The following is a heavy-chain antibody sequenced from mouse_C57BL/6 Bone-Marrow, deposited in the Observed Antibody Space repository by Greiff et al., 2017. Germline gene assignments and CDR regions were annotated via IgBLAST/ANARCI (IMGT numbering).Heavy chain of an antibody. J-gene: IGHJ4*01. Sequence: LVESGAELVRPGSSVKLSCKDSYFAFMARAMHWVKHRPGNGLEWIGSFTMYSDATEYSENFKGKATLTANPSSSTAYMELSSRTSEDSAVYYCASGMDYWGQGTSGTVSS. V-gene: IGHV1-49*01. CDR3: ASGMDY. CDR1: YFAFMARA. CDR2: FTMYSDAT.